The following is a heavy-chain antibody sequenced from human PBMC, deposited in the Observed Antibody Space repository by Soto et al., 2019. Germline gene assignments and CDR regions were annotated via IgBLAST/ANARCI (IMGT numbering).Heavy chain of an antibody. D-gene: IGHD3-22*01. J-gene: IGHJ4*02. CDR2: IYWDDDK. CDR1: GFSLSTSGVG. V-gene: IGHV2-5*02. Sequence: QNTLKESGPTLVKPTQTLTLTCTFSGFSLSTSGVGVGWIRQPPGKALEWLALIYWDDDKRYSPSLKSRLTITKDTSKNQVVLTMTNMDPVDTATYYCAHYGTSGYPTESDGNFDYWGQGTLVTVSS. CDR3: AHYGTSGYPTESDGNFDY.